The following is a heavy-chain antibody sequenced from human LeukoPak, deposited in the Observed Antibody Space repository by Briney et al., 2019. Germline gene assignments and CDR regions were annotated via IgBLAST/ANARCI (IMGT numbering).Heavy chain of an antibody. CDR1: GFTFSSHGM. V-gene: IGHV4-4*02. CDR3: ARDKRRGTTIGIDY. J-gene: IGHJ4*02. CDR2: IYHSGST. Sequence: GSLRLSCAASGFTFSSHGMNWVRQAPGKGLEWIGEIYHSGSTNYNPSLKSRVTISVDKSKNQFSLKLSSVTAADTAVYYCARDKRRGTTIGIDYWGQGTLVTVSS. D-gene: IGHD1-7*01.